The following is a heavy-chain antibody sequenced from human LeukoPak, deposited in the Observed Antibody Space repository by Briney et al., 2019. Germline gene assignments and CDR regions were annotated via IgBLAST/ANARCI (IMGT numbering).Heavy chain of an antibody. J-gene: IGHJ4*02. Sequence: GGSLRLSCAASGVTFGDYGMSWVRQAPGKGLEWVSGINRNGDSTGYADFVKGRFTISRDNAKNSLYLQMNSLRAEDTAVYYCARTAGGSGSYGYWGQGTLVTVSS. D-gene: IGHD3-10*01. CDR2: INRNGDST. V-gene: IGHV3-20*04. CDR3: ARTAGGSGSYGY. CDR1: GVTFGDYG.